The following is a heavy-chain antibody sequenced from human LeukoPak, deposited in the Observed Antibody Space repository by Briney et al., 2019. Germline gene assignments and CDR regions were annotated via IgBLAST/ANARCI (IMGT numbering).Heavy chain of an antibody. CDR3: ARGHYGDLGY. CDR1: GYPFGSYG. J-gene: IGHJ4*02. D-gene: IGHD4-17*01. V-gene: IGHV1-18*01. CDR2: NSGYKGNT. Sequence: ASVKVSCKASGYPFGSYGISWVRQAPGQGLEWMGWNSGYKGNTKYAQKFQGRVTLTTDTSTSTAYMELRSLRSDDTAVYYCARGHYGDLGYWGQGTLVTVSS.